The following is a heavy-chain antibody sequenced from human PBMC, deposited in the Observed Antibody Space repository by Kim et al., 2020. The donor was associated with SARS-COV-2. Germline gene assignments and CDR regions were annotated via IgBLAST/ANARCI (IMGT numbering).Heavy chain of an antibody. V-gene: IGHV3-33*08. Sequence: GGSLRLSCAASGFTFSSYVMHWVRQAPGKGLEWVSIRCFDGSNRNYTDSVKGRFTISRDNSENTLYLQMNSLRAGDTAVYYCARELLAMDVWGQGTTVTFSS. CDR3: ARELLAMDV. D-gene: IGHD3-3*01. J-gene: IGHJ6*02. CDR1: GFTFSSYV. CDR2: RCFDGSNR.